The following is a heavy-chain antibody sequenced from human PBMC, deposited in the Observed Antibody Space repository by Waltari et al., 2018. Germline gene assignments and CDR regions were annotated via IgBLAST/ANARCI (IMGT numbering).Heavy chain of an antibody. CDR1: GGSFSGYY. CDR2: INHSGST. D-gene: IGHD3-9*01. Sequence: QVQLQQWGAGLLKPSETLSLTCAVYGGSFSGYYWSWIRQPPGKGLEWIGEINHSGSTNYNPSRKSRVTISVDTSKNQFSLKLSSVTAADTAVYYCATASGRLDSLIPPLDYWGQGTLVTVSS. CDR3: ATASGRLDSLIPPLDY. V-gene: IGHV4-34*01. J-gene: IGHJ4*02.